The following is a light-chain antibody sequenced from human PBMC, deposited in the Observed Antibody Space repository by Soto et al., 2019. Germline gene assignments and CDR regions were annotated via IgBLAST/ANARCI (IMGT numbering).Light chain of an antibody. Sequence: EIVLTQSPATLSLSPGERATLSCRASQSVSSYLAWYQQKPGQAPRLLIYDASNKATGIPAKFSGSGSGTDFTLTISSLEPEDFAVYYCQQRSNWPPKLTFGGGTKVDIK. V-gene: IGKV3-11*01. CDR3: QQRSNWPPKLT. CDR1: QSVSSY. CDR2: DAS. J-gene: IGKJ4*01.